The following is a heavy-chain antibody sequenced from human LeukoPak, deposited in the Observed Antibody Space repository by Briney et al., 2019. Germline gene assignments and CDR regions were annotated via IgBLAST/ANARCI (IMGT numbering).Heavy chain of an antibody. V-gene: IGHV3-15*01. Sequence: GGGLRLSCAASGVTFSNAWMSWVRQAPGKGGEWGGRIKSKTDGGTTDYAAPVKGRFTISRDDSKNTLYLQMNSLKTEDTAVYYCTTGAIYYDSSGYSWYFDLWGRGTLVTVSS. CDR2: IKSKTDGGTT. CDR1: GVTFSNAW. CDR3: TTGAIYYDSSGYSWYFDL. J-gene: IGHJ2*01. D-gene: IGHD3-22*01.